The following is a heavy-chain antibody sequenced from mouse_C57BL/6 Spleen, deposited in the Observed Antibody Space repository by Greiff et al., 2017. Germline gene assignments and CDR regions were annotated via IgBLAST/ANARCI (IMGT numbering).Heavy chain of an antibody. CDR3: ARGRNITNSLDY. CDR1: GYTFTSYW. D-gene: IGHD1-1*01. CDR2: IDPSDSYT. J-gene: IGHJ2*01. V-gene: IGHV1-69*01. Sequence: VQLQQPGAELVMPGASVKLSCKASGYTFTSYWMHWVKQRPGQGLEWIGEIDPSDSYTNYNQKFKGKSTLTVDKSSSTAYMQLSSLTSEDSAVYYCARGRNITNSLDYWGQGTTLTVSS.